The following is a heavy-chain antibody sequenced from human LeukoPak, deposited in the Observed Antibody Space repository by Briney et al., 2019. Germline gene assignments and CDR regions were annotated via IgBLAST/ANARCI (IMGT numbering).Heavy chain of an antibody. Sequence: ASVKVSCKASGGTFSSYAISWVRQAPGQELEWMGGIIPIFGTANYAQKFQGRVTITADESTSTAYMELSSLRSEDTAVYYCARVYSSSWYFPPSYYYYGMDVWGQGTTVTVSS. CDR3: ARVYSSSWYFPPSYYYYGMDV. CDR1: GGTFSSYA. J-gene: IGHJ6*02. V-gene: IGHV1-69*13. CDR2: IIPIFGTA. D-gene: IGHD6-13*01.